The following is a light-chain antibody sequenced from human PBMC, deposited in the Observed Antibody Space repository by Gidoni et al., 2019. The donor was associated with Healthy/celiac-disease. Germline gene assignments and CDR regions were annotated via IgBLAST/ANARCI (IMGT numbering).Light chain of an antibody. CDR1: QSVSSY. CDR3: QQRSNWLT. V-gene: IGKV3-11*01. CDR2: DAS. Sequence: EIVLTQSPATLSLSPGERATLSCSASQSVSSYLAWYQQKPGQTPRLLIYDASNRATCIPARFSGSGSGTDFTLTISSLEPEDFAFYYCQQRSNWLTFGQGTRLEIK. J-gene: IGKJ5*01.